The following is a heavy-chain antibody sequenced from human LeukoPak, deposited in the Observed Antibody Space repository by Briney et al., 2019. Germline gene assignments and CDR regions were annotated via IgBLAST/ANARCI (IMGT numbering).Heavy chain of an antibody. CDR3: TTKYYYGSGSYYNVGY. J-gene: IGHJ4*02. D-gene: IGHD3-10*01. CDR2: IKSKTDGGTT. Sequence: GGSLRLSCAASGFTFSNAWMSWVRQAPGKGLEWVGRIKSKTDGGTTDYAAPVKDRFTISRDDSKNTLYLQMNSLKTEDTAVYYCTTKYYYGSGSYYNVGYWGQGTLVTVSS. V-gene: IGHV3-15*01. CDR1: GFTFSNAW.